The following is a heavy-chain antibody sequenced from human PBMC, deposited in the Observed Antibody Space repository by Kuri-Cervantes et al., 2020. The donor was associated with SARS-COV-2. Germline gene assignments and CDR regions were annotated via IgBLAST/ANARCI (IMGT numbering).Heavy chain of an antibody. CDR2: FDPEDGET. Sequence: ASVKVSCKVSGCTLTELAMHWVRQAPGKGLEWMGGFDPEDGETIYAQKFQGRVTMTEDTSTDTAYMELSSLRSEDTAVYYCATVPAVIMVSYFDYWGQGTLVTVSS. J-gene: IGHJ4*02. CDR1: GCTLTELA. CDR3: ATVPAVIMVSYFDY. V-gene: IGHV1-24*01. D-gene: IGHD2-8*01.